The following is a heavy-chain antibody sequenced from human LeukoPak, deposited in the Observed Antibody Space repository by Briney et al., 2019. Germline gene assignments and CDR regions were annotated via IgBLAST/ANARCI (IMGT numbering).Heavy chain of an antibody. Sequence: TSQTLSLTCTVSGGSISSGSYYWSWIRQPPGKGLEWIGYIYYSGNADSNPSLKSRVTMSVDTSRNQFSLKLTSVTAADTAVYYCARHEPLGRGAWDYWGQGILVTVSS. D-gene: IGHD1-14*01. CDR1: GGSISSGSYY. V-gene: IGHV4-61*01. CDR3: ARHEPLGRGAWDY. J-gene: IGHJ4*02. CDR2: IYYSGNA.